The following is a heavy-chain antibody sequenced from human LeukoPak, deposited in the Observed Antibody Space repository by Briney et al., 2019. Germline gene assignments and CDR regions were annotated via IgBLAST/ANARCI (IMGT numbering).Heavy chain of an antibody. J-gene: IGHJ6*02. CDR2: ISGSGGST. CDR1: GFTFSSYA. V-gene: IGHV3-23*01. CDR3: AKDHVTRGYYYYGMDV. Sequence: SGGSLRLSCAASGFTFSSYAMSWVRQAPGKGLEWVSAISGSGGSTYHADSVKGRFTISRDNAKNSLYLQMNSLRAEDTALYYCAKDHVTRGYYYYGMDVWGQGTTVTVSS. D-gene: IGHD3-10*01.